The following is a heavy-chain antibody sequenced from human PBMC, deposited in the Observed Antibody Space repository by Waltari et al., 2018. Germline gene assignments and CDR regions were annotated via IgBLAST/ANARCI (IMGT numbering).Heavy chain of an antibody. D-gene: IGHD1-26*01. V-gene: IGHV4-59*02. J-gene: IGHJ6*02. CDR1: GGSVSAYY. CDR2: IYYTGST. CDR3: ASGRVGTSQWGMDV. Sequence: QVQLLESGPGLVKPSATLSLTCTVPGGSVSAYYWTWIRQPPEKGLEWIGYIYYTGSTSYNPSLKSRVTLSVDTSKNQFSLKMNSVTAADTAVYYCASGRVGTSQWGMDVWGQGTTVTVSS.